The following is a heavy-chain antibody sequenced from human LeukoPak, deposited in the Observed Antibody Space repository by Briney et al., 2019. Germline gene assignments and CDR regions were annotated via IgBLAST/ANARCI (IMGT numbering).Heavy chain of an antibody. D-gene: IGHD5-18*01. J-gene: IGHJ4*02. V-gene: IGHV1-2*02. Sequence: ASVKVSCKASGYTVTGYYMHWVRQAPGQGLEWMGWINPNSGGTNYAQKFQGRVTMTRDTSISTAYMELSRLRSDDTAVYYCARVEVQLWFSLDYWGQGTLVTVSS. CDR1: GYTVTGYY. CDR2: INPNSGGT. CDR3: ARVEVQLWFSLDY.